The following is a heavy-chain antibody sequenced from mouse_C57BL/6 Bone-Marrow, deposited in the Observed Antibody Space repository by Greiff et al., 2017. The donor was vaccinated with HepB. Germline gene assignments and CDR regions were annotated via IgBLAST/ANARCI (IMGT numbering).Heavy chain of an antibody. D-gene: IGHD1-1*01. Sequence: EVQLQQSVAELVRPGASVKLSCTASGFNIKNTYMHWVKQRPEQGLEWIGRIDPANGNTKYAAKFQGKATITADTSSNTAYLQLSSLTSEDTAIYYCARDYGSSYDYYAMDYWGRGTAITVSS. CDR1: GFNIKNTY. J-gene: IGHJ4*01. CDR2: IDPANGNT. V-gene: IGHV14-3*01. CDR3: ARDYGSSYDYYAMDY.